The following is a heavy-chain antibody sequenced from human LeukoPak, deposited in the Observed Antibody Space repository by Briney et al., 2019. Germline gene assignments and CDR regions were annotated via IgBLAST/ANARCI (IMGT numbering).Heavy chain of an antibody. Sequence: SETLSLTCTVSGGSISSYYWGWIRQPPGKGLEWIGSIYYSGSTYYNPSLKSRVTISVDTSKNQFSLKLSSVTAADTAVYYCARVPVGARAYDYYYYMDVWGKGTTVTVSS. D-gene: IGHD1-26*01. V-gene: IGHV4-39*07. J-gene: IGHJ6*03. CDR1: GGSISSYY. CDR2: IYYSGST. CDR3: ARVPVGARAYDYYYYMDV.